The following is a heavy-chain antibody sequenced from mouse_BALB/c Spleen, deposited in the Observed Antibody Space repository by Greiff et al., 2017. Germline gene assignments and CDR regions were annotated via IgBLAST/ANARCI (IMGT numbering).Heavy chain of an antibody. CDR2: ILPGSGST. Sequence: QVQLQQSGAELMKPGASVKISCKATGYTFSSYWIEWVKQRPGHGLEWIGEILPGSGSTNYNEKFKGKATFTADTSSNTAYMQLSSLTSEDSAVYYCAEGAYGNYRAMDYWGQGTSVTVSS. CDR1: GYTFSSYW. J-gene: IGHJ4*01. V-gene: IGHV1-9*01. D-gene: IGHD2-10*02. CDR3: AEGAYGNYRAMDY.